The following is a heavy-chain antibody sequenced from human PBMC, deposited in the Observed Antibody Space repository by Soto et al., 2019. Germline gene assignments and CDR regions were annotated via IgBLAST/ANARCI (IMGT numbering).Heavy chain of an antibody. CDR1: GGSISSGGYY. CDR2: IYYSGST. Sequence: QVQLQESGPGLVKPSQTLSLTCTVSGGSISSGGYYWSWIRQHPGKGLEWIGYIYYSGSTYYNPSLKSRVTISVDTSKNQFALKLSSVTAADTAMYYCEREGPGVVVPAAVSSYYYYYYMDVWGKGTTVTVSS. CDR3: EREGPGVVVPAAVSSYYYYYYMDV. V-gene: IGHV4-31*03. D-gene: IGHD2-2*01. J-gene: IGHJ6*03.